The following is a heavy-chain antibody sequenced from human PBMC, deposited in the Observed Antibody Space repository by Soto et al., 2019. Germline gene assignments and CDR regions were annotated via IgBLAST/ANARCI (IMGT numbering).Heavy chain of an antibody. CDR1: GGSISSSSYY. Sequence: SETLSLTCTVSGGSISSSSYYWGWIRQPPGKGLEWIGSIYYSGSTYYNPSLKSRVTISVDTSKNQFSLKLSSVTAADTAVYYCACQVEGYCSGGSCSEYFQHWGQGTLVTVSS. D-gene: IGHD2-15*01. J-gene: IGHJ1*01. V-gene: IGHV4-39*01. CDR3: ACQVEGYCSGGSCSEYFQH. CDR2: IYYSGST.